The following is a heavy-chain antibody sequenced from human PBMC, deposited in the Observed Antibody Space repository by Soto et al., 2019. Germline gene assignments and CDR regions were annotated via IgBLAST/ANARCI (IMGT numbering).Heavy chain of an antibody. Sequence: LCGGSISSSNWWSWVRQPPGKGLEWIGEIYHSGSTNYNPSLKSRVTISVDKSKNQFSLKLSSVTAADTAVYYCARSGPGGAAAGWGWFDPWGQGTLVTVSS. D-gene: IGHD6-13*01. V-gene: IGHV4-4*02. CDR1: GGSISSSNW. CDR2: IYHSGST. CDR3: ARSGPGGAAAGWGWFDP. J-gene: IGHJ5*02.